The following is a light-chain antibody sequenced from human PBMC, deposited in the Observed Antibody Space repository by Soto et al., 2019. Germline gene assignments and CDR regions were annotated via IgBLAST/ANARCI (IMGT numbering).Light chain of an antibody. J-gene: IGKJ1*01. Sequence: DSVMTQSPASLAVSLGERATINCKSSQYVLFSSNNKNPLAWYQHKPGQPPQLLIYWASTRASGVPDRFSGSGSGTDFTLKISRVEAEDVGVYYCMQALQTPRTFGQGTKVDIK. CDR2: WAS. V-gene: IGKV4-1*01. CDR3: MQALQTPRT. CDR1: QYVLFSSNNKNP.